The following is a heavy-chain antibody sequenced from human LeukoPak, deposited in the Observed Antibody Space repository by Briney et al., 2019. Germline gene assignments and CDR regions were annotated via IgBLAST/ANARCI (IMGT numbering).Heavy chain of an antibody. J-gene: IGHJ4*02. CDR3: ATDRTLSTIFGVAPPSYFDY. CDR2: FDPEDGET. V-gene: IGHV1-24*01. Sequence: GASVKVSCKVSGYTLTELSMHWVRQAPGKGLEWMGGFDPEDGETIYAQKFQGRVTMTEDTSTDTAYMELSSLRSEDTAVYYCATDRTLSTIFGVAPPSYFDYWGQGTLVIVSS. CDR1: GYTLTELS. D-gene: IGHD3-3*01.